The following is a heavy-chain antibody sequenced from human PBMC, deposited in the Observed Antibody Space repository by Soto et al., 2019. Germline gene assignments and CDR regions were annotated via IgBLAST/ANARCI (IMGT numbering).Heavy chain of an antibody. CDR2: ISAYNGNT. V-gene: IGHV1-18*04. Sequence: EASVKVSCKASGYTFTSYGISWVRQAPGQGLEWMGWISAYNGNTNYAQKLQGRVTMTTDTSTSTAYMELRSLRSDDTAVYYCARSALRFLEWLGVQDYWGQGTLVTVSS. J-gene: IGHJ4*02. CDR1: GYTFTSYG. CDR3: ARSALRFLEWLGVQDY. D-gene: IGHD3-3*01.